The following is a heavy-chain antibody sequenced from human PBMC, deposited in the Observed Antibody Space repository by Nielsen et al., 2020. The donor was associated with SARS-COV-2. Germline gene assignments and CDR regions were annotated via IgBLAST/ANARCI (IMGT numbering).Heavy chain of an antibody. CDR2: ISWNSGSI. J-gene: IGHJ4*02. V-gene: IGHV3-9*01. Sequence: SLKISCAASGFTFDDYAMHWVRQAPGKGLEWVSGISWNSGSIGYADSVKGRFTISRDNAKNSLYLQMNSLRAEDTALNYCAIGDTILDYWGQGTLVTVSS. CDR1: GFTFDDYA. D-gene: IGHD3-10*01. CDR3: AIGDTILDY.